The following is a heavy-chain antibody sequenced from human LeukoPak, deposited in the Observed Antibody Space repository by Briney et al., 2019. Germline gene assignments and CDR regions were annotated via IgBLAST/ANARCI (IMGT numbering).Heavy chain of an antibody. Sequence: PGGSLRLSCAASGFTFSPYWMHWVRQAPGKGLVWVSRIKGDGSITSYADSVKGRFTISRDSSNNTLYLQMNSLRAEDTGVYFCAKDRETTASGTFDFRGQGTLVTVSS. CDR1: GFTFSPYW. D-gene: IGHD6-13*01. V-gene: IGHV3-74*01. J-gene: IGHJ4*02. CDR3: AKDRETTASGTFDF. CDR2: IKGDGSIT.